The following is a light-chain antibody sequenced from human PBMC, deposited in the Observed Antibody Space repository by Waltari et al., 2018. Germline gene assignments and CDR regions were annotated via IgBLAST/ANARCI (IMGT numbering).Light chain of an antibody. CDR1: QSVTSIS. V-gene: IGKV3-20*01. Sequence: TLSFRASQSVTSISLTWYQQKFGQAPRLLIYGTSSRATGIPDRFSGSGSGTDFTLTISRLEPEDFAVYYCQQYDGEVVTFGGGTKVEI. CDR2: GTS. J-gene: IGKJ4*01. CDR3: QQYDGEVVT.